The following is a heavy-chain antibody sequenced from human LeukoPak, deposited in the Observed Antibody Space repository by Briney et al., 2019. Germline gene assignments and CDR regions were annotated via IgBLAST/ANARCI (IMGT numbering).Heavy chain of an antibody. CDR2: ISSSSSTI. V-gene: IGHV3-48*02. CDR1: GCTFSSYS. CDR3: ARDGRRGYSYGYSRYYYYGMDV. J-gene: IGHJ6*02. D-gene: IGHD5-18*01. Sequence: GGSLRLSCAASGCTFSSYSMNWVRQAPGKGLEWVSYISSSSSTIYYADSVKGRFTISRDNAKNSLYLQMNSLRDEDTAVYYCARDGRRGYSYGYSRYYYYGMDVWGQGTTVTVSS.